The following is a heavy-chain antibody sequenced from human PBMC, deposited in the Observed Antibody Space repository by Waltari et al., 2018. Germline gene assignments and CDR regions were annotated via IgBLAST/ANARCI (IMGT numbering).Heavy chain of an antibody. CDR3: ARPGYSSSWYNDYYGMDV. CDR1: GYSFTSYW. D-gene: IGHD6-13*01. J-gene: IGHJ6*02. Sequence: EVQLVQSGAEVKKPGESLTISCKGSGYSFTSYWIGWVRQMPGKGLEWMGIIYPGDSDTRYSPSFQGQVTISADKSISTAYLQWSSLKASDTAMYYCARPGYSSSWYNDYYGMDVWGQGTTVTVSS. V-gene: IGHV5-51*03. CDR2: IYPGDSDT.